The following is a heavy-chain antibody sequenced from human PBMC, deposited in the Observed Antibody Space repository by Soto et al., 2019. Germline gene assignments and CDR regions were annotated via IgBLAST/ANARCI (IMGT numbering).Heavy chain of an antibody. D-gene: IGHD4-17*01. CDR2: IHSSGST. CDR3: AILTKPTAVTTAFRGGYGLDV. V-gene: IGHV4-61*01. Sequence: PSETLSLTCTVSGGSVSSGNYFWGWIRQPPGKGLEWIGYIHSSGSTNYNPSLKSRVTISVDTSRNQFSLKLTSVTAAYTAVYYCAILTKPTAVTTAFRGGYGLDVWGQGTTVTVSS. CDR1: GGSVSSGNYF. J-gene: IGHJ6*02.